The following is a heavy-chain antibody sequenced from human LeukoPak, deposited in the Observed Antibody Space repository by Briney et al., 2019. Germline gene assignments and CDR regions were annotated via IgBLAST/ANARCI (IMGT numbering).Heavy chain of an antibody. CDR2: IKSKTDGGTT. Sequence: GGSLRLSCAASGFTFSNAWMSWVRQAPGKGLEWVGRIKSKTDGGTTDYAAPVKGRFTISRDDSKNTLYLQMNSLKTEDTAVYYCISYGSGSYTVQGDYWGQGTLVTVSS. J-gene: IGHJ4*02. V-gene: IGHV3-15*01. CDR3: ISYGSGSYTVQGDY. D-gene: IGHD3-10*01. CDR1: GFTFSNAW.